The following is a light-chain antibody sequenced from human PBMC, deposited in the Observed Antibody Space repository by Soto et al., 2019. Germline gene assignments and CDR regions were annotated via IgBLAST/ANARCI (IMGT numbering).Light chain of an antibody. CDR1: QSVSSY. V-gene: IGKV3-11*01. CDR3: KQRRDWPLT. Sequence: EIVLTQSPATLSLSPGERATLSCRASQSVSSYLAWYQHKPGQAPRLLIHDASNRATGISARFSGGGSGTDFTLTISSLEPEDFAVYYCKQRRDWPLTFGGGTKLEIK. CDR2: DAS. J-gene: IGKJ4*01.